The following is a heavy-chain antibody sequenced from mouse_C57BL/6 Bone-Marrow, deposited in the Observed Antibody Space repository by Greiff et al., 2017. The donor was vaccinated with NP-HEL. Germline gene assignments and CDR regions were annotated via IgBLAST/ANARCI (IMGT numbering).Heavy chain of an antibody. CDR1: GFTFSDYG. CDR2: ISSGSSTI. Sequence: DVQLVESGGGLVKPGGSLKLSCAASGFTFSDYGMHWVRQAPEKGLEWVAYISSGSSTIYYADTVKGRFTISRDNAKNTLFLQMTSLRSEDTAMYYCARLQTFYAMDYWGQGTSVTVSS. CDR3: ARLQTFYAMDY. V-gene: IGHV5-17*01. J-gene: IGHJ4*01.